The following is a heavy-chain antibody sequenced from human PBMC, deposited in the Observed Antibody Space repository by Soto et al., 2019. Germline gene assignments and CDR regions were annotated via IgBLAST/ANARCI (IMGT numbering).Heavy chain of an antibody. CDR2: ISGSGGST. Sequence: PGGCMGFSCAASGLTLRSYAMRWVRQAPGKGLEWVSAISGSGGSTYYADSVKGRFTISRDNSKNTLYLQMNSLRAEDTAVYYCARRGSGSYYDYWGQGTLVTVSS. V-gene: IGHV3-23*01. J-gene: IGHJ4*02. D-gene: IGHD1-26*01. CDR1: GLTLRSYA. CDR3: ARRGSGSYYDY.